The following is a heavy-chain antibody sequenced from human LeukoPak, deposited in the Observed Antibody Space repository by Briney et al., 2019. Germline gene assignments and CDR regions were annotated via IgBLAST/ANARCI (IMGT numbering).Heavy chain of an antibody. CDR2: IATDGSI. D-gene: IGHD6-19*01. Sequence: QAGGSLRLSCAASGFIVSSVEMNWVREAPGRGLEWTSFIATDGSINYADSVKGRFTLSRDSAQNSLYLHMSTLRAEDTAVYYCSTSLSGWGTYHYMDVWGKGTTVTVSS. J-gene: IGHJ6*03. CDR3: STSLSGWGTYHYMDV. V-gene: IGHV3-48*03. CDR1: GFIVSSVE.